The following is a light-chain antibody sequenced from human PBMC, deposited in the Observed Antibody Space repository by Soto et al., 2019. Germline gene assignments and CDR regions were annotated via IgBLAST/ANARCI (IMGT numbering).Light chain of an antibody. CDR1: QGISNW. Sequence: DIQMTQSPSSVSASVGDRVTITCRASQGISNWLAWYQQKPGKAPNLLIHGASNLQSGVPSRFSGSGSGTDFTLTISSLQPEDFATYYCQQSNSFPFTFGQGTRLDIK. CDR2: GAS. J-gene: IGKJ2*01. V-gene: IGKV1-12*01. CDR3: QQSNSFPFT.